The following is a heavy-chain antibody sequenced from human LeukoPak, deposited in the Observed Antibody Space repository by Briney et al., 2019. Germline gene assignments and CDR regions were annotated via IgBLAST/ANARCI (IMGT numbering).Heavy chain of an antibody. J-gene: IGHJ4*02. Sequence: GGSLRLSCAASGFTFTTYSMNWVRQAPGKGLEWISYISSTSSTIYYADSVKGRFTISRDNAKNSLYLQMNSLRAEDTAVYYCAKRGPGSPQSGKYYFDYWGQGTLVTVSS. V-gene: IGHV3-48*01. D-gene: IGHD3-10*01. CDR1: GFTFTTYS. CDR3: AKRGPGSPQSGKYYFDY. CDR2: ISSTSSTI.